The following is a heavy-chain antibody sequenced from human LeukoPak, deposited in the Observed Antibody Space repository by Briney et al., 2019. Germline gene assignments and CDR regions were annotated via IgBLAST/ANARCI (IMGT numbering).Heavy chain of an antibody. CDR3: TRAPIGAAGPFDF. V-gene: IGHV3-33*01. CDR1: GFTFSNYA. J-gene: IGHJ4*02. D-gene: IGHD6-13*01. CDR2: VWDAGSNR. Sequence: GGSLRLSCAASGFTFSNYAMHWVRQAPGQGLEWVAAVWDAGSNRHYADSVQGRVTISRDNSKNTVYLQMHSLRAEDTAVYCCTRAPIGAAGPFDFWGQGTLVTVSS.